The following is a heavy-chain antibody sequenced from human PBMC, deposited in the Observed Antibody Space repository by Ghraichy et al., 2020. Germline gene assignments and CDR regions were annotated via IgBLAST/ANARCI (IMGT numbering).Heavy chain of an antibody. CDR3: ARDGVRYYGSGSYVDY. D-gene: IGHD3-10*01. CDR2: ISAYNGNT. V-gene: IGHV1-18*04. J-gene: IGHJ4*02. CDR1: GYTFTSYG. Sequence: ASVKVSCKASGYTFTSYGISWVRQAPGQGLEWMGWISAYNGNTNYAQKLQGRVTMTTDTSTSTAYMELRSMRSDDTAVYYCARDGVRYYGSGSYVDYWGQGTLVTVSS.